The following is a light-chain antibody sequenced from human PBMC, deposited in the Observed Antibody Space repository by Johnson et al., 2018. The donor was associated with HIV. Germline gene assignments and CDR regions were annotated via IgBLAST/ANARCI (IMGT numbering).Light chain of an antibody. CDR2: DNN. Sequence: HSVLTQPPSVSAAPGQKVIISCSGSSSNIGNNYVSWYQQLPGTAPKLLIYDNNKRPSGIPDRFSGSKSGTSATLVITGLQTGDEADYYCGTWDSSLTAGVFGTGTKVTVL. CDR3: GTWDSSLTAGV. CDR1: SSNIGNNY. V-gene: IGLV1-51*01. J-gene: IGLJ1*01.